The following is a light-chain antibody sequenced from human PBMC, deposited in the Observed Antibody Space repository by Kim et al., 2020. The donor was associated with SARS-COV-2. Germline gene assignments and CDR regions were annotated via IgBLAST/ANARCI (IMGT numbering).Light chain of an antibody. Sequence: EIVLTQSPGTLSLSPGERATLSCRASQSVSSSYLAWYQQKPDQAPRLLYFGASSRATGIPDRFSGSGSGNDFTITISRLEPEDFAVYYCQHYNWPMYTFGQGTKLEI. J-gene: IGKJ2*01. CDR3: QHYNWPMYT. CDR1: QSVSSSY. V-gene: IGKV3-20*01. CDR2: GAS.